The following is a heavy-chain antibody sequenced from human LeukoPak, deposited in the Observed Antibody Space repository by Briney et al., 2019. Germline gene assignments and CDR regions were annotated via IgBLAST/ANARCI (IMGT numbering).Heavy chain of an antibody. Sequence: ASVKVSCKASGYTFTSYGISWVRHAPGQGLEWMGWIIAYNGNTNDAQKLQGRVTMTTDTSTSTAYMELRSLRSDDTAVYYCARDLKMGYSSGRYSWGTGSSNDYWGQGTLVTVSS. CDR1: GYTFTSYG. D-gene: IGHD6-19*01. CDR2: IIAYNGNT. V-gene: IGHV1-18*01. CDR3: ARDLKMGYSSGRYSWGTGSSNDY. J-gene: IGHJ4*02.